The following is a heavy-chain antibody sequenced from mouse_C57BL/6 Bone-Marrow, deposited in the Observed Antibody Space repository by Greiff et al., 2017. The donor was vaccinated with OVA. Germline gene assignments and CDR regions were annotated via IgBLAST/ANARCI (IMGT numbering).Heavy chain of an antibody. CDR2: IYPGGGYT. V-gene: IGHV1-63*01. Sequence: QVQLQQSGAELVRPGTSVKMSCKASGYTFTNYWIGWAKQRPGHGLEWIGDIYPGGGYTNYNEKFKGKATLTADKSSSTADMQVSSLTSEDSAIDYCARWRWFFYAMDYWGQGTSVTVSS. D-gene: IGHD2-3*01. J-gene: IGHJ4*01. CDR1: GYTFTNYW. CDR3: ARWRWFFYAMDY.